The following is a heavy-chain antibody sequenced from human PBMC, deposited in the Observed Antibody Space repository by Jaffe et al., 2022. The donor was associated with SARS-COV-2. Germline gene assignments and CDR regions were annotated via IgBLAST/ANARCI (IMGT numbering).Heavy chain of an antibody. J-gene: IGHJ4*02. V-gene: IGHV3-23*01. CDR3: AKLSAGGSDY. Sequence: EVQLLESGGVLVQPGGSLRLSCAASGFSFSTYGMSWVRQAPGKGLEWVSSIGSSGGTTYYTDSVKGRFTISRDNSKNTLFLQMNSLRAEDTAVYYCAKLSAGGSDYWGQGTLVTVSS. D-gene: IGHD6-13*01. CDR1: GFSFSTYG. CDR2: IGSSGGTT.